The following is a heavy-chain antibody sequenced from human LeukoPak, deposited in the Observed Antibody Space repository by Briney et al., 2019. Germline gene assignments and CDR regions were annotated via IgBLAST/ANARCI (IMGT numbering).Heavy chain of an antibody. Sequence: PSGTLSLTCTVSGGSISSSSYYWGWIRQPPGKGLEWIGSIYYSGSTYYNPSLKSRVTISVDTSKNQFSLKLSSVTAADTAVYYCARHSGDQLLYRNYMDVWGKGTTVTVSS. J-gene: IGHJ6*03. D-gene: IGHD2-2*02. CDR1: GGSISSSSYY. CDR2: IYYSGST. V-gene: IGHV4-39*01. CDR3: ARHSGDQLLYRNYMDV.